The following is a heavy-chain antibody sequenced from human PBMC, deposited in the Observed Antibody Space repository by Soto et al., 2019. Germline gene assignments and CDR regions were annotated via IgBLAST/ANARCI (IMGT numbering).Heavy chain of an antibody. V-gene: IGHV1-69*08. D-gene: IGHD3-10*01. CDR2: IIPILGIA. CDR3: ARDPVVRGVMPHYYYGMDV. CDR1: GGTFSSYT. Sequence: QVQLVQSGAEVKKPGSSVKVSCKASGGTFSSYTISWVRQAPGQGLEWMGRIIPILGIANYAQKFQGRVTITADKSTSTAYMELSSLRSEDTAVYYCARDPVVRGVMPHYYYGMDVWGQGTTVTVSS. J-gene: IGHJ6*02.